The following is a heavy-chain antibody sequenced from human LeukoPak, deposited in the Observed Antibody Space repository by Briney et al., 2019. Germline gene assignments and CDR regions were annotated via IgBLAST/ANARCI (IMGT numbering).Heavy chain of an antibody. CDR2: ISGSGGST. J-gene: IGHJ4*02. CDR3: AKDLAGSGSYSFDY. CDR1: GFTFSNYA. V-gene: IGHV3-23*01. D-gene: IGHD1-26*01. Sequence: GGSLRLSCAASGFTFSNYAMNWVRQAPGRGLEWVSAISGSGGSTYYADSVKGRFTISRDNSKNTLYLQMNSLRAEDTAVYYCAKDLAGSGSYSFDYWGQVPLGTVSS.